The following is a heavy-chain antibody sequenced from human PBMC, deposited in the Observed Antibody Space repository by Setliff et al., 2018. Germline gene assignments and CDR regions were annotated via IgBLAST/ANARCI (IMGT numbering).Heavy chain of an antibody. J-gene: IGHJ4*02. CDR1: GYTFSNYG. V-gene: IGHV1-18*01. Sequence: ASVKVSCKASGYTFSNYGIIWVRQAPGQGLEWMGWISAYTGNTKFAQKFQGRVTMTTDTSTSTAYLELRSLTSDDTAVYYCSKLVRYCTTTACQGASGAEFWGQGTLVTVSS. CDR3: SKLVRYCTTTACQGASGAEF. D-gene: IGHD2-8*01. CDR2: ISAYTGNT.